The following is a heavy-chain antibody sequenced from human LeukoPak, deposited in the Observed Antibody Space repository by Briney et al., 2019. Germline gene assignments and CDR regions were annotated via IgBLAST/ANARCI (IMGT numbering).Heavy chain of an antibody. CDR1: GGSISSGDYY. CDR3: ATVGGNDHSNLLDY. D-gene: IGHD4-11*01. V-gene: IGHV4-30-2*01. Sequence: SETLSLTCTVSGGSISSGDYYWSWIRQPPGKGLEWIGYIYHSGSTYYNSSLKSRVTISVDRSKNQFSQKLSSVTAADTAVYYCATVGGNDHSNLLDYWGQGTLVTVSS. CDR2: IYHSGST. J-gene: IGHJ4*02.